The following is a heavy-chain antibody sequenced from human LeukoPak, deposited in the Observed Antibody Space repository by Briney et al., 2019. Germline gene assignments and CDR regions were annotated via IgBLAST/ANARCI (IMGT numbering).Heavy chain of an antibody. J-gene: IGHJ4*02. CDR2: INHSGST. V-gene: IGHV4-34*01. CDR3: ARVSWYRADY. CDR1: RGSFSGYY. Sequence: SETLSLTCAVYRGSFSGYYWSWIRQPPGKGLEWIGEINHSGSTNYNPSLKSRVTISVDTSKNQFSLKLSSVTAADTAVYYCARVSWYRADYWGQGTLVTVSS. D-gene: IGHD1-1*01.